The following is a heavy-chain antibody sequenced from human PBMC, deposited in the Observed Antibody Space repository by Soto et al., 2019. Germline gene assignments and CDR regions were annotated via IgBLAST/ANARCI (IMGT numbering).Heavy chain of an antibody. CDR3: AKGGPGLLDPSYGMDV. CDR1: GFTLSSYD. Sequence: GGSLRPSCAASGFTLSSYDMHLVRQATGKGLEWVSAIGTAGDTYYPGSVKGRFTISRENAKNSLYLQMNSLRAEDTAVYYCAKGGPGLLDPSYGMDVWGQGTTVTVSS. J-gene: IGHJ6*02. V-gene: IGHV3-13*01. D-gene: IGHD2-15*01. CDR2: IGTAGDT.